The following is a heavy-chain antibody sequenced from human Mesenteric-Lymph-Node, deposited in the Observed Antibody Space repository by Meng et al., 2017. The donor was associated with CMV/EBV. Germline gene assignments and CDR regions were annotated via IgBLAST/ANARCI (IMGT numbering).Heavy chain of an antibody. CDR2: IGYGGDNK. Sequence: GGSLRLSCAASGFTFTTYDMHWVRQAPGKGLEWVAFIGYGGDNKNHADSVRGRFTISRDNSKKMLYLQVSSLRAEDTAVYYCAKGGQGDIVVGTAWGQGTLVTVSS. CDR1: GFTFTTYD. J-gene: IGHJ5*02. CDR3: AKGGQGDIVVGTA. V-gene: IGHV3-30*02. D-gene: IGHD2-2*01.